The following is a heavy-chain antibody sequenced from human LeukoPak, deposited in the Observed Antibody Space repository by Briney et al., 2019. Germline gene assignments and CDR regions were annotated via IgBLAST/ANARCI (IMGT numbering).Heavy chain of an antibody. J-gene: IGHJ4*02. CDR3: ARDPPTGDYDFWSGYYIPFDY. CDR1: GFIFSSFW. V-gene: IGHV3-48*04. D-gene: IGHD3-3*01. Sequence: GGSLRLSCAASGFIFSSFWMTWVRQAPGKGLEWVSYISSSGSTIYYADSVKGRFTISRDNAKNSLYLQMNSLRAEDTAVYYCARDPPTGDYDFWSGYYIPFDYWGQGTLVTVSS. CDR2: ISSSGSTI.